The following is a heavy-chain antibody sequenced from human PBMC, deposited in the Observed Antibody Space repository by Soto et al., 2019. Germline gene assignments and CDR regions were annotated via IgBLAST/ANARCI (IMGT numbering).Heavy chain of an antibody. CDR1: GFTFSSYD. V-gene: IGHV3-23*01. D-gene: IGHD1-26*01. J-gene: IGHJ4*02. CDR2: IGVYANT. Sequence: GGSLRLSCAASGFTFSSYDMNWVRQAPGKGLEWVSAIGVYANTYYADSVKGRFTISRDDSRNTVHLQLNSLRVDDTAVYYCAKESTVGSPGDYFHSWGQGTLLTVSS. CDR3: AKESTVGSPGDYFHS.